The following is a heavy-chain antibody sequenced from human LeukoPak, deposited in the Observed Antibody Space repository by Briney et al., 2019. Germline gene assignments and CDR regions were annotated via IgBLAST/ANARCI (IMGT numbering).Heavy chain of an antibody. J-gene: IGHJ6*02. D-gene: IGHD1-14*01. Sequence: GGSLRLSCAASGFTFNNYAMNWVRQAPGKGLEWVSVISGSGGTTYYADSVKGRFTIPRDSSKNTLYLQMNSLRAEDTAVYYCAKVSGGGLYYDGMDVWGQGTTVTVSS. CDR2: ISGSGGTT. V-gene: IGHV3-23*01. CDR1: GFTFNNYA. CDR3: AKVSGGGLYYDGMDV.